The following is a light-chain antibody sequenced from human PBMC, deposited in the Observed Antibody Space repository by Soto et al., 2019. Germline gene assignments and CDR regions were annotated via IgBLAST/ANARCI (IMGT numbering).Light chain of an antibody. CDR3: PTWGTAIRV. J-gene: IGLJ2*01. Sequence: QLVLTQSPSASASLGASVKLTCTLSSGHSSDAVTWHQQQPEKGPRYLMNLNSDGSHSTGDGIPDRFSGSSSGAERSITISSLEADDEDDYYCPTWGTAIRVFGGGTKLTVL. V-gene: IGLV4-69*01. CDR1: SGHSSDA. CDR2: LNSDGSH.